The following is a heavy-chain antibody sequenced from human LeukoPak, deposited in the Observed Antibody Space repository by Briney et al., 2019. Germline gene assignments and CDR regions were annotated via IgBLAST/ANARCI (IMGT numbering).Heavy chain of an antibody. CDR2: KKQDGSEK. J-gene: IGHJ4*02. D-gene: IGHD4-17*01. CDR3: ARDWGTYGDAFDY. CDR1: GFTFSSYW. V-gene: IGHV3-7*03. Sequence: GGSLRLSCAASGFTFSSYWMSWVRQAPGKGLEWVANKKQDGSEKYYVDSVKGRFTISRDNAKNSLYLQMNSLRAEDTAVYYCARDWGTYGDAFDYWGQGTLVTVSS.